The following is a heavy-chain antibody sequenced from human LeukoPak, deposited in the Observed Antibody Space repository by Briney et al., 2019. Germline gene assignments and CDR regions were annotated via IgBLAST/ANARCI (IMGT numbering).Heavy chain of an antibody. Sequence: GGSLRLSCAASGLTFSSYAMHWVRQAPGKGLEWVAVISYDGSNKYYADSVKGRFTISRDNSKNTLYVQMNSLRVEDTAVYYCARPLSSSWYLLDWGQGTLVTVSS. CDR3: ARPLSSSWYLLD. J-gene: IGHJ4*02. CDR2: ISYDGSNK. CDR1: GLTFSSYA. D-gene: IGHD6-13*01. V-gene: IGHV3-30-3*01.